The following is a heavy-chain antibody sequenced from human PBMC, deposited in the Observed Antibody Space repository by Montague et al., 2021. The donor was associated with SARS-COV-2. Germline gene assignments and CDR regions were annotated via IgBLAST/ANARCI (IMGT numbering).Heavy chain of an antibody. V-gene: IGHV4-39*01. CDR2: ISNSGRT. CDR3: ASSYYYGSGTYVSNYYMDV. D-gene: IGHD3-10*01. Sequence: SETLSLTCSVSGGSFNSNPYYWGWIRQPPGRGLEWVGSISNSGRTFFSPSLKSRLTISVHLSENQLSLRLSSVTAADTAVYYCASSYYYGSGTYVSNYYMDVWGKGTPVTVSS. J-gene: IGHJ6*03. CDR1: GGSFNSNPYY.